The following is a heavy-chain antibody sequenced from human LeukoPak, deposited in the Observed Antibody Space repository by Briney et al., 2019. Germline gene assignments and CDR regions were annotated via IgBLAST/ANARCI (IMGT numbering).Heavy chain of an antibody. J-gene: IGHJ4*02. D-gene: IGHD6-6*01. CDR3: AKTMDYSSASYFDY. CDR2: IYGRGDRT. Sequence: PAGGSLRLSCAASGFTFTNVWMSWVRQAPGKGLEWVSSIYGRGDRTFNADSVKGRFTISRDNSKNTLYLQMSSLRAEDTAVYYCAKTMDYSSASYFDYWGQGTLVTVSS. V-gene: IGHV3-23*01. CDR1: GFTFTNVW.